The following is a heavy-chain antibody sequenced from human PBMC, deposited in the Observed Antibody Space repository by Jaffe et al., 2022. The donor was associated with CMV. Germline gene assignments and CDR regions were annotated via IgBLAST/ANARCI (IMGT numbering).Heavy chain of an antibody. Sequence: QVQLQQWGAGLLKPSETLSLTCAVYGGSFSGYYWSWIRQPPGKGLEWIGEINHSGSTNYNPSLKSRVTISVDTSKNQFSLKLSSVTAADTAVYYCARGIAVAGTAGYYYYMDVWGKGTTVTVSS. CDR3: ARGIAVAGTAGYYYYMDV. CDR2: INHSGST. D-gene: IGHD6-19*01. V-gene: IGHV4-34*01. J-gene: IGHJ6*03. CDR1: GGSFSGYY.